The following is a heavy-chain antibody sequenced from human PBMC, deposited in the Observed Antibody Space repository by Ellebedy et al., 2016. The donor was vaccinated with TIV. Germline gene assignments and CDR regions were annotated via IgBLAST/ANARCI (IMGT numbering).Heavy chain of an antibody. Sequence: PGGSLRLSCVGSGFTFSKYGMIWVRQTRGKGLGWVSGIDWNGGSTGYADSVKGRFTFARDNAKNSLYLQMNSLRAEETALYYCARDLRGYNNYWGQGTLVTVSS. CDR3: ARDLRGYNNY. CDR2: IDWNGGST. D-gene: IGHD5-24*01. V-gene: IGHV3-20*04. CDR1: GFTFSKYG. J-gene: IGHJ4*02.